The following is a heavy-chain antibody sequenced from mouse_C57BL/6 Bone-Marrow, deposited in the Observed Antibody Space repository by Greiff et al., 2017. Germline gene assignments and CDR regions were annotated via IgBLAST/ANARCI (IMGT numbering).Heavy chain of an antibody. D-gene: IGHD1-1*01. CDR1: GYTFTDYY. V-gene: IGHV1-76*01. J-gene: IGHJ4*01. CDR3: ARSLYYYGSSYAMDY. Sequence: QVHVKQSGAELVRPGASVKLSCKASGYTFTDYYINWVKQRPGQGLEWIARIYPGSGNTYYNEKLKGKATLTAEKSSSTAYMQLSSLTSEDSAVYFCARSLYYYGSSYAMDYWGQGTSVTVSS. CDR2: IYPGSGNT.